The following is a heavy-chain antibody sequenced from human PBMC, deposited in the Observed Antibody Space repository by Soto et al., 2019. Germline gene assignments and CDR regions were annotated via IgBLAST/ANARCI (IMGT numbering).Heavy chain of an antibody. CDR2: LIPLFGTT. J-gene: IGHJ4*02. Sequence: QVQLVQSGAEVKKPGSSVNVSCEASGGTFSGHAISWVRQAPGQGPEWMGGLIPLFGTTQHAQNFQDRLTITADKSTSPAYMALTSLRFEDTAIYYCARGPNWGSRFDSWGQGTLVTVSS. V-gene: IGHV1-69*06. CDR1: GGTFSGHA. CDR3: ARGPNWGSRFDS. D-gene: IGHD7-27*01.